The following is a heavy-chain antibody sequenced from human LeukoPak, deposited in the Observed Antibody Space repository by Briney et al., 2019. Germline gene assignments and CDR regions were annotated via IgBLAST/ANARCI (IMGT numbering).Heavy chain of an antibody. Sequence: GGSLRLSCAASGFTFSSFGMNWVRQAPGKGLEWVSYISSSSSTIYYADSVKGRCTISRDNSKNTLYLQMNSLRGEDTAVYYCASGIRAFDNWGQGTLVTVSA. CDR2: ISSSSSTI. D-gene: IGHD1-26*01. J-gene: IGHJ4*02. CDR3: ASGIRAFDN. V-gene: IGHV3-48*01. CDR1: GFTFSSFG.